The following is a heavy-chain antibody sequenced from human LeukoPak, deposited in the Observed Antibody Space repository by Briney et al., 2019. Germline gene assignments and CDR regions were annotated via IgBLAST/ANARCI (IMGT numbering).Heavy chain of an antibody. CDR3: TINIVVVVAALDY. V-gene: IGHV3-30-3*01. D-gene: IGHD2-15*01. Sequence: PGGSLRLSCAASGFTFSSYAMHWVRQAPGKGLEWVAVISYDGSNKYYADSVKGRFTISRDNSKNTLYLQMNSLRAEDTAVYYCTINIVVVVAALDYWGQGTLVTVST. J-gene: IGHJ4*02. CDR2: ISYDGSNK. CDR1: GFTFSSYA.